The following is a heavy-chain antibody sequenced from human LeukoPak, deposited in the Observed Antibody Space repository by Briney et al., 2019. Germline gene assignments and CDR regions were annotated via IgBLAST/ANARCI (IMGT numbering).Heavy chain of an antibody. CDR3: AREDGDYSFDY. D-gene: IGHD4-17*01. CDR2: IYYSGST. Sequence: ASETLSLTCTVSGGSISSYYWSWIRQPPGKGLEWIGYIYYSGSTNYNPSLKSRVTISVDTSKNQFSLKLRSVTAADTAVYYCAREDGDYSFDYWGQGTLVTVSS. J-gene: IGHJ4*02. V-gene: IGHV4-59*01. CDR1: GGSISSYY.